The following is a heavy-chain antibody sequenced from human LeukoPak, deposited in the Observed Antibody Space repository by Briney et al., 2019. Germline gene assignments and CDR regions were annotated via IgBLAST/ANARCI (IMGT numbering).Heavy chain of an antibody. Sequence: PSETLSLTCAVYGGSFSGYYWSWIRQPPGKGLEWIGEINHSGSTNYNPSLKSRVTISVDTSKNQFSLKLSSVTAADTAVYYCARGPITGTTGGREGYYYYGMDVGGQGTTVTVSS. CDR2: INHSGST. CDR1: GGSFSGYY. J-gene: IGHJ6*02. V-gene: IGHV4-34*01. D-gene: IGHD1-7*01. CDR3: ARGPITGTTGGREGYYYYGMDV.